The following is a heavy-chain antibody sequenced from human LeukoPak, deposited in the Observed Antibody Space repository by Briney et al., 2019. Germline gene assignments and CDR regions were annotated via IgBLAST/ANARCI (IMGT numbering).Heavy chain of an antibody. V-gene: IGHV3-30*18. CDR1: GFTFSSYG. CDR2: IPNDRRNN. D-gene: IGHD6-13*01. J-gene: IGHJ4*02. Sequence: PGRSLRLSCAASGFTFSSYGMHWLRQAPGKGLEWVAVIPNDRRNNYYADSVKGRFSISRDNPKNTLYPQMNSLRAEDTAVYYCAKDLAAEGTGSFDCWGEGALVTVSS. CDR3: AKDLAAEGTGSFDC.